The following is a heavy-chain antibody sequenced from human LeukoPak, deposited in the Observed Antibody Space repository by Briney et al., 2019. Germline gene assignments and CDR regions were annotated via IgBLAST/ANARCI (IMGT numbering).Heavy chain of an antibody. CDR3: AKGVYGLKQYYFDY. Sequence: SETLSLTCTVSGYSISSGDYWGWIRQPPGKGLEWIGRIYTSGSTNYNPSLKSRVTISVDTSKNQFSLKLSSVTAADTAVYYCAKGVYGLKQYYFDYWGQGTLVTVSS. D-gene: IGHD1/OR15-1a*01. V-gene: IGHV4-38-2*02. CDR2: IYTSGST. CDR1: GYSISSGDY. J-gene: IGHJ4*02.